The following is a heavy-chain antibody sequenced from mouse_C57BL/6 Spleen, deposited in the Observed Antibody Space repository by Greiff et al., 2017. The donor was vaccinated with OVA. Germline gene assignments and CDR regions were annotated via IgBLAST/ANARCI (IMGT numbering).Heavy chain of an antibody. J-gene: IGHJ2*01. Sequence: QVQLQQPGAELVKPGASVKLSCKASGYTFTSYWMQWVKQRPGQGLEWIGEIDPSDSYTNYNPKFKGKATLTVDTSSSTAYMQLSSLTSEDSAVYYCARQTAHATNFDYWGQGTTLTVPS. CDR1: GYTFTSYW. D-gene: IGHD3-2*02. CDR2: IDPSDSYT. V-gene: IGHV1-50*01. CDR3: ARQTAHATNFDY.